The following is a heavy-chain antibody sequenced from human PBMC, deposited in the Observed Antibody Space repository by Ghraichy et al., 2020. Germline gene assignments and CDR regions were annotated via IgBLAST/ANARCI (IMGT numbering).Heavy chain of an antibody. CDR2: INSGGST. CDR3: ARLYGGNSLAAFDI. J-gene: IGHJ3*02. Sequence: LSLTCAASGFTVSSNYMSWVRQAPGKGLEWVSVINSGGSTYYADSVKGRFTISRDNSENTLYLQMNSLRVEDTAVYYCARLYGGNSLAAFDIWGQGTMVTVSS. CDR1: GFTVSSNY. D-gene: IGHD4-23*01. V-gene: IGHV3-66*01.